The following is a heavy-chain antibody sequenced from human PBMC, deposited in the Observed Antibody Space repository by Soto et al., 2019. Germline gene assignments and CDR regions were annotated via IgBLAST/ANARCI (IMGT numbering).Heavy chain of an antibody. V-gene: IGHV4-39*01. CDR2: IYYSGST. J-gene: IGHJ6*02. Sequence: RLTAVKWLEWIVSIYYSGSTYYNPSLKSRVTISVDTSKNQFSLKLSSVTAADTAVYYCASLEGDCWSGYYSWGPDYYYYGMDVWGQGTTVTVSS. CDR3: ASLEGDCWSGYYSWGPDYYYYGMDV. D-gene: IGHD3-3*01.